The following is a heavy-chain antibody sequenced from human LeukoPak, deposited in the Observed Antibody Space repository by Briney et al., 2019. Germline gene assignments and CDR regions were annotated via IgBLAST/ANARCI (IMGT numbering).Heavy chain of an antibody. CDR1: GGTFSSYA. CDR3: AGEYYYDSSGYYRYFDY. D-gene: IGHD3-22*01. Sequence: ASVKVSCKASGGTFSSYAISWVRQAPGQGLEWMGRIIPILGIANYAQKFQGRVTITADKSTSTAYMELSSLRSEDTAVYYCAGEYYYDSSGYYRYFDYWGQGTLVTVSS. V-gene: IGHV1-69*04. J-gene: IGHJ4*02. CDR2: IIPILGIA.